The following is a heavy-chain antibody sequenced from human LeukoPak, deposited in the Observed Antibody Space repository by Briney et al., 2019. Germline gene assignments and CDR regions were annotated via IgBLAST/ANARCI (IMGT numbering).Heavy chain of an antibody. CDR3: ARTWDSGLDV. J-gene: IGHJ6*02. CDR1: GGSFSGYY. Sequence: NASETLSLSCAVYGGSFSGYYWSWIRQPPGKGLEWIGEINHSGSTNYNPSLKSRVTISVDTSKNQFSLKLSSVTAADTAVYYCARTWDSGLDVWGQGTTVTVSS. V-gene: IGHV4-34*01. CDR2: INHSGST. D-gene: IGHD1-26*01.